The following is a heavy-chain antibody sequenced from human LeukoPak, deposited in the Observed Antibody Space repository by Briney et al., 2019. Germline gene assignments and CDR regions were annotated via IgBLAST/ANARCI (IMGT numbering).Heavy chain of an antibody. CDR1: GFTFSSYG. CDR2: ISYDGSNK. CDR3: AKFFDWEGYGMDV. J-gene: IGHJ6*02. Sequence: PGGSLRLSCAASGFTFSSYGMHWVRRAPGKGLEWVAVISYDGSNKYYADSVKGRFTISRDNSKNTLYLQMNSLRAEDTAVYYCAKFFDWEGYGMDVWGQGTTVTVSS. V-gene: IGHV3-30*18. D-gene: IGHD3-9*01.